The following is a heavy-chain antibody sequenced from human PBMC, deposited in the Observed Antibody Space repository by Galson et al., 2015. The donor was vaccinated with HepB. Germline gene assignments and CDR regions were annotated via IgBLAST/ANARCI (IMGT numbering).Heavy chain of an antibody. Sequence: TLSLTCTVSGGSISSGSYYWSWIRQPAGKGLEWIGRIYTSGSTNYNPSLKSRVTISVDTSKNQFSLKLSSVTAADTAVYYCACNYGGNLHFDYWGQGTLVTVSS. D-gene: IGHD4-23*01. J-gene: IGHJ4*02. V-gene: IGHV4-61*02. CDR3: ACNYGGNLHFDY. CDR2: IYTSGST. CDR1: GGSISSGSYY.